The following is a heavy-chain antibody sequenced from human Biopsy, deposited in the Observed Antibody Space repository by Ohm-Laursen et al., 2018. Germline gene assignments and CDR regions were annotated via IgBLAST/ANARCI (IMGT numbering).Heavy chain of an antibody. D-gene: IGHD3-22*01. J-gene: IGHJ3*01. CDR1: GGDINNYY. CDR3: ASVVLGPTNDAFDL. CDR2: IYPGGST. Sequence: SQTLSLTCNVSGGDINNYYWSWIRQPAGKGLEWIGRIYPGGSTNYNPSLKSRVTMSVDTPKKQLSLRLRSVTAADTAMYYCASVVLGPTNDAFDLWGQGTMVAVSS. V-gene: IGHV4-4*07.